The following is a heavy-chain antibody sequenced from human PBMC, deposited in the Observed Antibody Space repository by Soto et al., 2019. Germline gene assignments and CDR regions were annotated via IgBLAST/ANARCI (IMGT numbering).Heavy chain of an antibody. CDR3: ARGPAITMVRGVIPYYFDY. J-gene: IGHJ4*02. CDR2: IYYSGST. Sequence: SETLSLTCTVSGGSISSGGYYWSWIRQQPGKGLEWIGYIYYSGSTYYNPSLKSRVTISVDTSKNQFSLKLSSVTAADTAVYYCARGPAITMVRGVIPYYFDYWGQGTLVTVSS. CDR1: GGSISSGGYY. D-gene: IGHD3-10*01. V-gene: IGHV4-31*03.